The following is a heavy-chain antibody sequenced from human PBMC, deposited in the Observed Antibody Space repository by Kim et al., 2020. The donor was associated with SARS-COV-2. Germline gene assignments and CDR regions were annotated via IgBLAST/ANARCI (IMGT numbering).Heavy chain of an antibody. D-gene: IGHD4-17*01. V-gene: IGHV1-18*01. Sequence: AQKLQGRVTMTTDTSTSTAYMELRSLRSDDTAVYYCARRNYGEGNWFDPWGQGTLVTVSS. CDR3: ARRNYGEGNWFDP. J-gene: IGHJ5*02.